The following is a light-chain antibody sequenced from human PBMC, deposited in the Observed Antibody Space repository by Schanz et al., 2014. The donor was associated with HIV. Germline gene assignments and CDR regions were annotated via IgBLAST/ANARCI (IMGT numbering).Light chain of an antibody. Sequence: DIQMTQSPSTLSASVGDRVTITCRARQGISSWLAWYQQRPGTAPKLLIYKASTLEVGVPSRFSGSGSGTEFTLTISSLQPDDFATYFCQQYDTDSYTFGQGTKLEIK. CDR3: QQYDTDSYT. J-gene: IGKJ2*01. V-gene: IGKV1-5*03. CDR2: KAS. CDR1: QGISSW.